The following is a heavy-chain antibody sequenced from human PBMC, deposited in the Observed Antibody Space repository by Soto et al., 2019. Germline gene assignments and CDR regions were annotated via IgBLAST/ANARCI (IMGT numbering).Heavy chain of an antibody. CDR1: GFTFSPYA. V-gene: IGHV3-30*09. Sequence: PGGSLRLSCVASGFTFSPYAMHWVRQAPGKGLEWVAVISYDGNNKNYADSVKGRLAISRDNSRNTLYLQMNSLRAEDTAVYYCARARLDTPALDYWGQGTLVTVSS. D-gene: IGHD2-2*01. CDR2: ISYDGNNK. J-gene: IGHJ4*02. CDR3: ARARLDTPALDY.